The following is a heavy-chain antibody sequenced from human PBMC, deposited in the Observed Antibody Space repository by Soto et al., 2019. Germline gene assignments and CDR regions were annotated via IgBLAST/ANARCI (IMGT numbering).Heavy chain of an antibody. CDR2: ISYDGSNK. CDR1: GFTFSSHA. V-gene: IGHV3-30-3*01. J-gene: IGHJ3*02. Sequence: GGSLRLSCAASGFTFSSHAMHWVRQAPGKGLEWVAVISYDGSNKYYADSVKGRFTISRDNSKNTLYLQMNSLRAEDTAVYYCARASGDSSGWYATAAFDIWGQGTMVTVSS. CDR3: ARASGDSSGWYATAAFDI. D-gene: IGHD6-19*01.